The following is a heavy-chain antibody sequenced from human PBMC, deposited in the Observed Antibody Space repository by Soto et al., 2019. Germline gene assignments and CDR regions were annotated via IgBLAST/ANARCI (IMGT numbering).Heavy chain of an antibody. V-gene: IGHV3-23*01. Sequence: GGSLRLSCAVSGFSFSSYAMSWVRQTPGKGLEWVSTVSASGSITHSADSVKGRFTISRDNSQNTLYLQMNGLRAEDTAVYYCAKDRYTHDTAGFDHWGQGTLVTVSS. CDR3: AKDRYTHDTAGFDH. CDR1: GFSFSSYA. J-gene: IGHJ4*02. CDR2: VSASGSIT. D-gene: IGHD3-16*02.